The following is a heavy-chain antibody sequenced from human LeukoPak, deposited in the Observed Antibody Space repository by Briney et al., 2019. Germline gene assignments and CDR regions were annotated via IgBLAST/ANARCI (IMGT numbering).Heavy chain of an antibody. D-gene: IGHD2-2*01. CDR2: INSDGSST. Sequence: PGGSLRLSCAASGFTFSSYWMHWVRQAPGKGLVWVSRINSDGSSTSYADSVKGRFTISRDNARNTLHLQLSSLRAEDSGVYYCARDTFQPGLIDSWGQGTLVTVSS. CDR1: GFTFSSYW. V-gene: IGHV3-74*01. CDR3: ARDTFQPGLIDS. J-gene: IGHJ4*02.